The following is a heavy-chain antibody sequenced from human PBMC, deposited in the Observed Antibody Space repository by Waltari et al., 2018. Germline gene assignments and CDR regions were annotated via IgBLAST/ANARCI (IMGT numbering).Heavy chain of an antibody. D-gene: IGHD1-1*01. CDR2: RIYSGGST. Sequence: EVQLLESGGGLAQPGGSVRLSCEASGFTFRSNDMTWVRQAPGKGLGWVSRIYSGGSTNYADSVKGRFTVSRDNSKNTLYLQMSNLRGEDTAVYYCAKGGDTGTYGFFDFWGQGTLVSVSS. V-gene: IGHV3-23*03. CDR3: AKGGDTGTYGFFDF. J-gene: IGHJ4*02. CDR1: GFTFRSND.